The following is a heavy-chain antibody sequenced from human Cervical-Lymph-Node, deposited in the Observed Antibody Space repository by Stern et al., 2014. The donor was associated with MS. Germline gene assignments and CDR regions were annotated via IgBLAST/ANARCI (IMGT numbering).Heavy chain of an antibody. J-gene: IGHJ4*02. V-gene: IGHV3-30-3*01. CDR2: ISFDGGTK. CDR3: ARRAWEFLHVDY. D-gene: IGHD1-26*01. Sequence: VQLVESGGGVVQPGTSLRLSCAASGFTFSAYAMHWVRQAPGKGLEWVAFISFDGGTKDYADSVTGRFTISRYNSKNTFYLQRNSLRAEDTAVYFCARRAWEFLHVDYWGRGTLVTVSS. CDR1: GFTFSAYA.